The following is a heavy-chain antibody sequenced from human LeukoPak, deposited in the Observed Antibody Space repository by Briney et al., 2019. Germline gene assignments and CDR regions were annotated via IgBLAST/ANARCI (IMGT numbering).Heavy chain of an antibody. Sequence: SETLSLTCTVSGVSISTYYWTWIRQPPGKGLEWIGYIYYSGSTNYNPSLKSRVTISEDTSKNQFSLKLNSVTAADTAVYYCARRRRIAAAGTDAFDIWGQGTMVTVSS. CDR3: ARRRRIAAAGTDAFDI. D-gene: IGHD6-13*01. J-gene: IGHJ3*02. V-gene: IGHV4-59*08. CDR2: IYYSGST. CDR1: GVSISTYY.